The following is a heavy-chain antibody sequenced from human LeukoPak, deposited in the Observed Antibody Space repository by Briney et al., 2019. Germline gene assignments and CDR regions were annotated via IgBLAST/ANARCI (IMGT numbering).Heavy chain of an antibody. V-gene: IGHV3-33*08. D-gene: IGHD1-1*01. CDR3: ARDRGEHYYYFGMDV. CDR1: GFTFDDYT. J-gene: IGHJ6*02. CDR2: IWYDGSNK. Sequence: GGSLRLSCAASGFTFDDYTMHWVRQAPGKGLEWVAVIWYDGSNKYYAESVKGRFTLSRDNSKNTLYLQMNSLRAEDTAVYYCARDRGEHYYYFGMDVWGQGTTVTVSS.